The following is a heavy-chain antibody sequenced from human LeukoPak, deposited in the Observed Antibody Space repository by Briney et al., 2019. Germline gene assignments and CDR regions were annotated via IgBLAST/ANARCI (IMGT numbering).Heavy chain of an antibody. J-gene: IGHJ6*03. Sequence: PSETLSLTCSVSGGSISSYYRSWIRQPAGKGLEWIGRIYTSGYINYNPSLKSRVSISVDKTKNQFSLKVTSVTAADTAVYYCAKDNRAFYDYYYHYYLDVWGKGTTVTASS. D-gene: IGHD2/OR15-2a*01. CDR1: GGSISSYY. CDR3: AKDNRAFYDYYYHYYLDV. CDR2: IYTSGYI. V-gene: IGHV4-4*07.